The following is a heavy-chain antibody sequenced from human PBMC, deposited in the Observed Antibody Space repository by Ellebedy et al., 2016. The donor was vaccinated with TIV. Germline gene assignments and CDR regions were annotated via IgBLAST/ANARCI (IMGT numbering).Heavy chain of an antibody. CDR3: AKEPLEIAAAEDSIPYYYGMDV. Sequence: GESLKISCAASGFTFSSYWMSWVRQAPGKGLEWVANIKQDGSEKYYVDSVKGRFTISRDNAKNSLYLQMNSLRAEDTAVYYCAKEPLEIAAAEDSIPYYYGMDVWGQGTTVTVSS. J-gene: IGHJ6*02. CDR2: IKQDGSEK. V-gene: IGHV3-7*01. D-gene: IGHD6-13*01. CDR1: GFTFSSYW.